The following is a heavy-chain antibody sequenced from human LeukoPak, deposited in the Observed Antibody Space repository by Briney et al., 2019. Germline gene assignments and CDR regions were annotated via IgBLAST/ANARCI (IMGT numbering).Heavy chain of an antibody. Sequence: GESLKISCEGSGYSFSNYWIGWVRQMPGKGLEWMGIIYPGDYETRYSPSFQGLVTIPVDKSISTAYLQWSSLKASDTAMYYCAIPPGYCGNDCFFDHGGQGPLVTVSS. CDR1: GYSFSNYW. D-gene: IGHD2-21*02. CDR3: AIPPGYCGNDCFFDH. J-gene: IGHJ4*02. V-gene: IGHV5-51*01. CDR2: IYPGDYET.